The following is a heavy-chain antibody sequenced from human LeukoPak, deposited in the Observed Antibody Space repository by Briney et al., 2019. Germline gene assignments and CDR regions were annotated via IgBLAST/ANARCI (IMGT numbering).Heavy chain of an antibody. CDR2: IYYSGST. CDR3: ARGGQQLVI. J-gene: IGHJ3*02. D-gene: IGHD6-13*01. Sequence: SETLSLTCTVSGGSISSYYWSWLRQPPGKGLEWIEYIYYSGSTNYNPSLKSRVTISVDTSKNQFSLKLSSVTAADTAVYYCARGGQQLVIWGQGTMVTVSS. CDR1: GGSISSYY. V-gene: IGHV4-59*01.